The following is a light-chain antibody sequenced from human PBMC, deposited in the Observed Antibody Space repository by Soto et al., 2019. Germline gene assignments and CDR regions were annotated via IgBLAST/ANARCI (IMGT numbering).Light chain of an antibody. Sequence: IVLTQSRGSLSLSPGEPATLSCRASQSVSSSYLAWYQQTPGQAPRLLIYGASSRATGIPDRFSGSVSGTDLTLTISRVEPEDFEVYYSKQYGSSQCTLGQGTKGDSK. CDR1: QSVSSSY. CDR2: GAS. CDR3: KQYGSSQCT. V-gene: IGKV3-20*01. J-gene: IGKJ1*01.